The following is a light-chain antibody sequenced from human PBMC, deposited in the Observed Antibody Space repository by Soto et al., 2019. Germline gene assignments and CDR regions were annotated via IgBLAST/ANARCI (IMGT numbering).Light chain of an antibody. CDR2: EVN. V-gene: IGLV2-14*01. CDR1: SSDVGGYNF. J-gene: IGLJ3*02. CDR3: SSYTSSNTLV. Sequence: QSALTQPASVSGSPGQSITISCTGTSSDVGGYNFVSWYQQHPGKAPKLMIYEVNKRPLGVSNRFSGSKSANTASLTISGLQGDDEADYYCSSYTSSNTLVFGGGTKLTVL.